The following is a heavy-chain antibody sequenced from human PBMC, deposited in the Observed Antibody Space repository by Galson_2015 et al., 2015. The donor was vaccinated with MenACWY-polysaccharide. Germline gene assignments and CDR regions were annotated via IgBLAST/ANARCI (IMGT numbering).Heavy chain of an antibody. CDR1: GSRFSNSG. V-gene: IGHV3-33*01. Sequence: SLRLSCAASGSRFSNSGMHWVRQAPGKGLEWVAVIQYDGSNKVYADSVKGRFTISRDNPKNTVFLEMNTLGVEDTAVYYCAREGSRIVFHAFDIWGQGTMV. CDR3: AREGSRIVFHAFDI. CDR2: IQYDGSNK. J-gene: IGHJ3*02. D-gene: IGHD2-2*01.